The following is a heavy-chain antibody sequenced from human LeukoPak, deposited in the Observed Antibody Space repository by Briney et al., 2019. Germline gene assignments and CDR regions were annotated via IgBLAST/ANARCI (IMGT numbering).Heavy chain of an antibody. CDR2: ISRSGSTI. Sequence: GGSRRLSCAASGFTFSNYEMNWVRQAPGKGLEWVSYISRSGSTIYYADSVKGRFTISRDNAKNSLYLQMNSLRAEDTAVYYCARDQGYYLPDYWGQGTLVTVSS. V-gene: IGHV3-48*03. CDR1: GFTFSNYE. D-gene: IGHD1-26*01. CDR3: ARDQGYYLPDY. J-gene: IGHJ4*02.